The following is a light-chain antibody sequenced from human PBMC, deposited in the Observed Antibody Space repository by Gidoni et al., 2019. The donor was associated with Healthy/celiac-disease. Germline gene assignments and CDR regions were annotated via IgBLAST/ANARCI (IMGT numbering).Light chain of an antibody. Sequence: DIVISHPPASLSVSPGERATLTCRASQSVSSNLAWYQQKPGQAPRLLIYGASTRATGIPARFSGSGSGTEFTLTISSLQSEDFEVYYCQQCNNRHESFGQGTKLEIK. J-gene: IGKJ2*03. V-gene: IGKV3-15*01. CDR1: QSVSSN. CDR2: GAS. CDR3: QQCNNRHES.